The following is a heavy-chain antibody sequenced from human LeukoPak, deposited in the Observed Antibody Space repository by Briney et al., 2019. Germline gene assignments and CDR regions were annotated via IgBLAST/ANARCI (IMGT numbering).Heavy chain of an antibody. J-gene: IGHJ3*02. D-gene: IGHD3-10*02. CDR1: GCTFTSYY. CDR2: INPSGGST. CDR3: AKDRTMFSGDDAFDI. Sequence: ASVKVSCKASGCTFTSYYMHWVRQAPGQGLEWMGIINPSGGSTSYAQKFQGRVTMTRDMSTSKDYMELSSLRSEDTAVYYCAKDRTMFSGDDAFDIWGKGTMVTVSS. V-gene: IGHV1-46*01.